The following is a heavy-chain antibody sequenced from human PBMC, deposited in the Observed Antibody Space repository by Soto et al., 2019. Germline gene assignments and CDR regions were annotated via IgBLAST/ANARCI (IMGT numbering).Heavy chain of an antibody. V-gene: IGHV3-72*01. CDR3: VGESFSRHDF. J-gene: IGHJ4*02. D-gene: IGHD3-16*01. CDR1: RFSISDSD. CDR2: SRHRADSHRT. Sequence: PGGSLRLSCAASRFSISDSDINLDRLTPGNGLEWVGRSRHRADSHRTEYAASVTGRFTISRDDSKNSLYLQMNSLKTEDTAVYYCVGESFSRHDFWGQGALVTVSP.